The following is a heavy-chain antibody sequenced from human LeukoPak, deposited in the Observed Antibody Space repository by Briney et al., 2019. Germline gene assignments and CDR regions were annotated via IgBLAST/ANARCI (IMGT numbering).Heavy chain of an antibody. J-gene: IGHJ4*02. Sequence: GESLKISCKGSGYSFTTYWISWVRPMPGKGLEWMGRIDPSDSYTNYSPSFQGHVTISADKSFSTAYLQWTSLKASDTAMYYCARHAKAYGSSCDYWGQATLVTVSS. CDR3: ARHAKAYGSSCDY. CDR2: IDPSDSYT. V-gene: IGHV5-10-1*01. CDR1: GYSFTTYW. D-gene: IGHD6-13*01.